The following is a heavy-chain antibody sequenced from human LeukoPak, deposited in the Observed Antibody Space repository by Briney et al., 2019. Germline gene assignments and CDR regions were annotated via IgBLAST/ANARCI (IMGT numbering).Heavy chain of an antibody. CDR1: GFTFDDYG. CDR3: ARDHSNSWPRYFDY. Sequence: GGSLRLSCAASGFTFDDYGMSWVRQSPGKGLEWVSGINWNGDNTGYADSIKGRFTISRDNAKNSLYLQMNSLRAEDTAFYYCARDHSNSWPRYFDYWGQGILVTVSS. D-gene: IGHD6-13*01. CDR2: INWNGDNT. J-gene: IGHJ4*02. V-gene: IGHV3-20*04.